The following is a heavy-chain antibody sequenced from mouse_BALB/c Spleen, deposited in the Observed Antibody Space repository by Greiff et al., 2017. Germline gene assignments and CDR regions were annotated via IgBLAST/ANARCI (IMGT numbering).Heavy chain of an antibody. D-gene: IGHD4-1*02. CDR1: GFTFSNYW. CDR2: IRLKSNNYAT. J-gene: IGHJ4*01. V-gene: IGHV6-6*02. Sequence: EVKLMESGGGLVQPGGSMKLSCVASGFTFSNYWMNWVRQSPEKGLEWVAEIRLKSNNYATHYAESVKGRFTISRDDSKSSVYLQMNNLRAEDTGIYYCTSTPNWERAYYAMDYWGQGTSVTVSS. CDR3: TSTPNWERAYYAMDY.